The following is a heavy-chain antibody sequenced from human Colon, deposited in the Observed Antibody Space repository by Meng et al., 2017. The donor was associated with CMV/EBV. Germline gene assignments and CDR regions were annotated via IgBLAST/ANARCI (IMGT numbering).Heavy chain of an antibody. J-gene: IGHJ6*02. CDR1: GGTFSTNA. D-gene: IGHD4/OR15-4a*01. V-gene: IGHV1-69*10. Sequence: SVKVSCKASGGTFSTNAITWVRQAPGQGLEWMGGILPVLDTSNYAQRFQGRVTITADKSTSTAYMELTALTADDTAVYYCARARGGANHFYYGLDVWGHGTTVTVSS. CDR3: ARARGGANHFYYGLDV. CDR2: ILPVLDTS.